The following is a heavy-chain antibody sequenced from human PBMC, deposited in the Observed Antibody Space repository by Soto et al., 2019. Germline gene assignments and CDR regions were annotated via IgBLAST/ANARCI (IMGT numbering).Heavy chain of an antibody. CDR1: GYKFIGFY. Sequence: ASVKVSCKTFGYKFIGFYLHWGRQAPGQGPEWMGCINPHTGVTSYAQKFEGRVSLTRDTSINTAFMELSSLRSDDTAMFYCASGRYDASGYFDYWGQGTLVTSPQ. CDR2: INPHTGVT. D-gene: IGHD3-22*01. J-gene: IGHJ4*02. CDR3: ASGRYDASGYFDY. V-gene: IGHV1-2*02.